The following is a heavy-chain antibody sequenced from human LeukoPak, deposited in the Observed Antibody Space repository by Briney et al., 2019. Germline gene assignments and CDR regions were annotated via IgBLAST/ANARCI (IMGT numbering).Heavy chain of an antibody. CDR3: ARDATFDAFDI. Sequence: GGSLRLSCAASGFTVSSNYMSWVRQAPGKGLEWVSVIYSGGSTYYADSVKGRFTISRDNSKNTLYLQMNSLRAEDTAVYYCARDATFDAFDIWGQGTMVIVSS. J-gene: IGHJ3*02. CDR1: GFTVSSNY. V-gene: IGHV3-53*01. CDR2: IYSGGST.